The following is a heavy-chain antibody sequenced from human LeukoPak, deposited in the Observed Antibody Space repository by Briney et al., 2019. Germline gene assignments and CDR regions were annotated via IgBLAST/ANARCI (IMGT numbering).Heavy chain of an antibody. CDR1: GVSISNYY. J-gene: IGHJ5*02. CDR2: MSGSSST. Sequence: PSETLSLTCTASGVSISNYYWTWIRQPAGKGLEWIGRMSGSSSTNYSPSLKSRVTMSVDTSTSQFSLRLNSVTAADTAVYYCARSYYFDRSGYYWFDPWGQGTLVTVSS. V-gene: IGHV4-4*07. CDR3: ARSYYFDRSGYYWFDP. D-gene: IGHD3-22*01.